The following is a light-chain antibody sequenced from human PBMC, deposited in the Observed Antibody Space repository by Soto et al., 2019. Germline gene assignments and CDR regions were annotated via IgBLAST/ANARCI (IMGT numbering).Light chain of an antibody. CDR3: QQSYSTPPIT. CDR2: DAS. CDR1: QSISSW. J-gene: IGKJ5*01. V-gene: IGKV1-39*01. Sequence: IQMTRSPSPLSPSVEDIVTSIRWASQSISSWLAWYQQKPGKAPKLLIYDASSLQSGVPSRFSGSGSGTDFTLTISSLQPEDFATYYCQQSYSTPPITFGQGTRLENK.